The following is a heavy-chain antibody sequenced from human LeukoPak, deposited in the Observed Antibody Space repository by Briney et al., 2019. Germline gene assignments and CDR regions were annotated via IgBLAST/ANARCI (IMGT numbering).Heavy chain of an antibody. CDR2: IYTSGST. D-gene: IGHD3-22*01. Sequence: SETLSLTCTVSGGSISSYYWSWIRQPAGKGLEWIGRIYTSGSTNYNPSLKSRVTMSVDTSKNQFSLKLSSVTAADTAVYYCARDLHYYDSSGYYYSDAFDIWGHGTMVTVSS. J-gene: IGHJ3*02. CDR1: GGSISSYY. CDR3: ARDLHYYDSSGYYYSDAFDI. V-gene: IGHV4-4*07.